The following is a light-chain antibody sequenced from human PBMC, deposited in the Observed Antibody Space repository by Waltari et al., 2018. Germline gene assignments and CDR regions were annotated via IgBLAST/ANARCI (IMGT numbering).Light chain of an antibody. Sequence: QLVLTQSPSASASLGASIKLTCTLSSGPSTNVIAWLPQQPEKGPRYLMKVNSDGSHTRGNEIPDRFSGSSSGAERYLTISSLQSEDEADYYCQTGGHGTWVFGGGTKLTVL. CDR3: QTGGHGTWV. V-gene: IGLV4-69*01. CDR2: VNSDGSH. J-gene: IGLJ3*02. CDR1: SGPSTNV.